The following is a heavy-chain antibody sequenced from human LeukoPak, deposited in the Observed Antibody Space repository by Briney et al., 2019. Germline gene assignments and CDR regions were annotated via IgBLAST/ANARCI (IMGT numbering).Heavy chain of an antibody. D-gene: IGHD3-10*01. V-gene: IGHV4-4*07. J-gene: IGHJ4*02. Sequence: PETLSLTCTLAGGSISNNYSSWIRHAAGKELGWIGRIYTRGGTNYNTSLKGRVTISLAKSTKQFCLNLNDVTAADPAVYYCARGGRYGSWRKQHTTIDYWGQGTLATVSS. CDR1: GGSISNNY. CDR2: IYTRGGT. CDR3: ARGGRYGSWRKQHTTIDY.